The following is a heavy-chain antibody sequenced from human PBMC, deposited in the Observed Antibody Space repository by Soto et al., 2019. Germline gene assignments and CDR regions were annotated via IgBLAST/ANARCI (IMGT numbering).Heavy chain of an antibody. CDR1: GFTFSSYA. CDR3: AREPDCGGNWATVVY. CDR2: ISYDGSNK. Sequence: GGSLRLSCAASGFTFSSYAMHWVRQAPGKGLEWVAVISYDGSNKYYADSVKGRFTISRDNSKNTLYLQMNSLRAEDTAVYYCAREPDCGGNWATVVYWGQGALVAVSS. D-gene: IGHD2-15*01. V-gene: IGHV3-30-3*01. J-gene: IGHJ4*02.